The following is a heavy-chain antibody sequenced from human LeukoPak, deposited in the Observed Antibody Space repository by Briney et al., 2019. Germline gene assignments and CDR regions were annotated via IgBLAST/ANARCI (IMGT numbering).Heavy chain of an antibody. J-gene: IGHJ3*02. CDR2: IYHSGST. D-gene: IGHD3-10*01. V-gene: IGHV4-59*08. Sequence: SETLSLTSTVCGGSIYSYYWIWLRQRPGMGREWIGYIYHSGSTNYNPSLKSRVTISVDASKNQFSLKLSSVTAADTAVYYYASHGGSGSGSYDAFDIWGQGTMVTVSS. CDR3: ASHGGSGSGSYDAFDI. CDR1: GGSIYSYY.